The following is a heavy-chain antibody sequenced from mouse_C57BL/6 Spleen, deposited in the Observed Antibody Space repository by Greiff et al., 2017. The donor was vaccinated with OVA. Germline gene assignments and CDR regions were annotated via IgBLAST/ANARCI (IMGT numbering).Heavy chain of an antibody. CDR3: ASLYYSNFDY. CDR1: GFTFSSYG. J-gene: IGHJ2*01. Sequence: EVQGVESGGDLVKPGGSLKLSCAASGFTFSSYGMSWVRQTPDKRLEWVATISSGGSYTYYPDSVKGRFTISRDNAKNTLYLQMSSLKSEDTAMYYCASLYYSNFDYWGQGTTLTVSS. CDR2: ISSGGSYT. D-gene: IGHD2-5*01. V-gene: IGHV5-6*01.